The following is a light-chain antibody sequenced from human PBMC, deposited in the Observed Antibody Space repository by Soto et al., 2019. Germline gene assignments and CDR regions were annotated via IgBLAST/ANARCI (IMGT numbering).Light chain of an antibody. CDR3: QQYYSTPPLT. Sequence: DIVMTQSPDSLAVSLGERATINCKSSRRLLYSSNNKNYLAWYQQKPGQSPKLLIYWASTRHSGVPDRFSGSGYGTDFTLPISSLQPEDVAVYYCQQYYSTPPLTFGGGTKVAI. CDR2: WAS. CDR1: RRLLYSSNNKNY. V-gene: IGKV4-1*01. J-gene: IGKJ4*01.